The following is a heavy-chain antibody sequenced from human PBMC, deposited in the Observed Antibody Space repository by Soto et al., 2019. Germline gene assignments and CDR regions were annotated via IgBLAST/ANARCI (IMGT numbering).Heavy chain of an antibody. CDR2: ISGSGAST. CDR1: GFTFGSHV. V-gene: IGHV3-23*01. CDR3: AKRLRTNGYDY. J-gene: IGHJ4*02. D-gene: IGHD5-18*01. Sequence: PGGSLRLSCAASGFTFGSHVMSWVRQAPGKGLEWVSAISGSGASTYYADAVRGRFSISRDNSKNTLFLQMHSLRVEDTAVYYCAKRLRTNGYDYWGQGTQVTVSS.